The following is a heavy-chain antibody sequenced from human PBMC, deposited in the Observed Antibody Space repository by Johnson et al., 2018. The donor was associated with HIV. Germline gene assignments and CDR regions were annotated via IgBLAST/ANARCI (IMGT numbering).Heavy chain of an antibody. Sequence: QVQLVESGGGVVQPGRSLRLSCAASGFTFSSYGMHWVRQAPGKGLEWVAFIRYDGSNKYYADSVKGRFTISRDNSKNTLYLQMNSLRAEDTAVYYCAKGHSSSWSRGAFDIWGQGTMVTVSS. CDR1: GFTFSSYG. V-gene: IGHV3-30*02. CDR3: AKGHSSSWSRGAFDI. J-gene: IGHJ3*02. D-gene: IGHD6-13*01. CDR2: IRYDGSNK.